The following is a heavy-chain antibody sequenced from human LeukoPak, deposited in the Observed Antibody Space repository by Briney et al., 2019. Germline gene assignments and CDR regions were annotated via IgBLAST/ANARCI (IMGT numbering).Heavy chain of an antibody. CDR3: ACGTYYYFDY. CDR2: IHYSGST. J-gene: IGHJ4*02. D-gene: IGHD1-26*01. CDR1: GGSISSYY. V-gene: IGHV4-59*01. Sequence: SETLSLTCTVSGGSISSYYWSLIRQPPGKGLEWIGYIHYSGSTNYNPSLKSRVTISVDTSKNQFSLNLNSVTAADTALYHCACGTYYYFDYWGQGTLVTVSS.